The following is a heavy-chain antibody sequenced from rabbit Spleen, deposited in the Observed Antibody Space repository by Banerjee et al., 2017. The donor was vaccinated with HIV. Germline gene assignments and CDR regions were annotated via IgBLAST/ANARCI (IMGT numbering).Heavy chain of an antibody. V-gene: IGHV1S45*01. J-gene: IGHJ4*01. Sequence: QEQLVESGGGLVQPEGSLTVTCKASGFSFSDRDVMCWVRQAPGKGLEWIACVDTGSRDFSYYASWAKGRFTISKTSSTTVTLQMTSLTAADTATYFCARSYVVGTAWADIAKFGLWGQGTLVTVS. CDR2: VDTGSRDFS. D-gene: IGHD3-1*01. CDR3: ARSYVVGTAWADIAKFGL. CDR1: GFSFSDRDV.